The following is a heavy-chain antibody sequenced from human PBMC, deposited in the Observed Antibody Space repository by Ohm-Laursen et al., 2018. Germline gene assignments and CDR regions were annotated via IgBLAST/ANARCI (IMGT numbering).Heavy chain of an antibody. CDR3: AKGTTDVDY. Sequence: SLRLSCTASGFTFTNYGMSWVRQAPGKGLEWVSGISVSGGSTDYADSVKGRFTISRDNSKNTLYLQMNSLRAEDTAVYYCAKGTTDVDYWGQGTLVTVSS. CDR1: GFTFTNYG. V-gene: IGHV3-23*01. CDR2: ISVSGGST. J-gene: IGHJ4*02. D-gene: IGHD1-1*01.